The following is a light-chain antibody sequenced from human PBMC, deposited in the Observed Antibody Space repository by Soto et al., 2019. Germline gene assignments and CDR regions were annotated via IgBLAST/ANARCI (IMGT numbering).Light chain of an antibody. CDR3: QAYDSSLSSSGV. J-gene: IGLJ2*01. Sequence: QAVVTQPPSVSGAPGERVTISCTGTSSNIGAGSDVHWYQQFPGTAPKLLIYENNNRPSGVPARFSGSKSGTSASLAITGLQAEDEAVYYCQAYDSSLSSSGVFGGGTQLTVL. V-gene: IGLV1-40*01. CDR2: ENN. CDR1: SSNIGAGSD.